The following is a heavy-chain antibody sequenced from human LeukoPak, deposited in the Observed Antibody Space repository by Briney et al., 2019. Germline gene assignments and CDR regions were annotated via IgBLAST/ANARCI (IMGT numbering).Heavy chain of an antibody. J-gene: IGHJ6*02. Sequence: AGGSLRLSCAASGFTFSSYAMSWVRQSPGKGLEWVSAISGSGGNTYSADSVKGRCTVSRDNSKKTLFLQMNSLRAEDTAVYYCASQRYYYDSSGYYYVYYYGMDVWGQGTTVTVSS. CDR2: ISGSGGNT. CDR3: ASQRYYYDSSGYYYVYYYGMDV. V-gene: IGHV3-23*01. CDR1: GFTFSSYA. D-gene: IGHD3-22*01.